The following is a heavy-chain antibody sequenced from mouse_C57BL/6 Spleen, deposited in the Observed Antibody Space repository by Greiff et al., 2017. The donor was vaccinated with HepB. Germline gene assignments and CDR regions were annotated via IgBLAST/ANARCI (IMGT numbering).Heavy chain of an antibody. V-gene: IGHV1-18*01. J-gene: IGHJ4*01. CDR3: ARSDFYYYGSSYVRYYAMDY. CDR1: GYTFTDYN. D-gene: IGHD1-1*01. CDR2: INPNNGGT. Sequence: EVQLQQSGPELVKPGASVKIPCKASGYTFTDYNMDWVKQSHGKSLEWIGDINPNNGGTIYNQKFKGKATLTVDKSSSTAYMELRSLTSEDTAVYYCARSDFYYYGSSYVRYYAMDYWGQGTSVTVSS.